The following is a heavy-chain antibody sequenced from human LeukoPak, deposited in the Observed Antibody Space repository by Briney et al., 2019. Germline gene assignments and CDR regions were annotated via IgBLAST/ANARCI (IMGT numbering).Heavy chain of an antibody. CDR3: ARDKSSGYWFIDY. D-gene: IGHD3-22*01. V-gene: IGHV3-74*01. Sequence: GGSLRLSCAASGFTFSSHWMHWVRQAPGKGLVWVSRINSDGSSTNYADAVKGRFTVSRDNAKNTLYLQVNSLRAEDAAVYYCARDKSSGYWFIDYWGQGTLVTVSS. J-gene: IGHJ4*02. CDR2: INSDGSST. CDR1: GFTFSSHW.